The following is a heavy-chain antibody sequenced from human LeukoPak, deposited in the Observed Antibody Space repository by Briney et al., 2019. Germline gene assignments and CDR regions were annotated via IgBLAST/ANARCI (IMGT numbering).Heavy chain of an antibody. V-gene: IGHV1-69*13. CDR3: ARAGVMATTPGFDY. Sequence: SVKVSCKASGYTFTSYYMHLVRQAPGQGLEWVGGIIPIFGTANYAQKLQGRVTITADESTSTAYMELSSLRSEDTAVYYCARAGVMATTPGFDYWGQGTLVTVSS. D-gene: IGHD5-24*01. J-gene: IGHJ4*02. CDR2: IIPIFGTA. CDR1: GYTFTSYY.